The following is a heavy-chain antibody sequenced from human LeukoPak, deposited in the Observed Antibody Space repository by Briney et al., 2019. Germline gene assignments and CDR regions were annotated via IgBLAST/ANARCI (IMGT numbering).Heavy chain of an antibody. D-gene: IGHD3-16*01. V-gene: IGHV3-48*04. J-gene: IGHJ6*04. CDR2: ISSSSGTI. CDR1: GFTFSSYS. CDR3: ASGGHLDV. Sequence: SGGSLRLSCAVSGFTFSSYSMNWVRQAPGKGLEWVSIISSSSGTIYYADSVKGRFTISRDNAKNSLYLQTSSLRAEDTAVYYCASGGHLDVWGTGTTVTVSS.